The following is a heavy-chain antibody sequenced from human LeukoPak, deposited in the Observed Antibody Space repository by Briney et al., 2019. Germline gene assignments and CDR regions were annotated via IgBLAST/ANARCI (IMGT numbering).Heavy chain of an antibody. CDR1: GYSFTNYW. CDR2: IYPGDSDT. Sequence: GESLKISCKASGYSFTNYWIGWVRQMPGKGLEWMGIIYPGDSDTRYSTSFQGQVTISADKSISTAYLQWSSLKASDTAMYYCARRLGATRYYFDYWGQGTLVTVSS. D-gene: IGHD1-26*01. CDR3: ARRLGATRYYFDY. J-gene: IGHJ4*02. V-gene: IGHV5-51*01.